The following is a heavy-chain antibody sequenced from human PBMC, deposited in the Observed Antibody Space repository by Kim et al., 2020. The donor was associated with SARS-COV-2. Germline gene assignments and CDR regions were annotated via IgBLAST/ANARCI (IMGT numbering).Heavy chain of an antibody. CDR2: IYYSGNT. V-gene: IGHV4-39*01. CDR1: GDSISSSSYY. D-gene: IGHD6-19*01. CDR3: ARRGDSSATPWFDP. J-gene: IGHJ5*02. Sequence: SETLSLTCTVSGDSISSSSYYWGWIRQPPGKGLEWIGSIYYSGNTYYNPSLKSRFTISVDTSKNQFSLRLTPVTAAATAVYSCARRGDSSATPWFDPWG.